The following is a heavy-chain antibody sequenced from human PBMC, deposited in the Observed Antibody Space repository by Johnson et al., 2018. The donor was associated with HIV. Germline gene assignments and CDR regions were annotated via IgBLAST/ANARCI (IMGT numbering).Heavy chain of an antibody. J-gene: IGHJ3*02. Sequence: QVQLVESGGGVVQPGRSLRLSCAASGFTLSSYGMHWVRQAPGKGLEWVAVIWYDGSNKYYVDSVKGRFTISRDNARNSLYLQMNSLRAEDTAVYFCAREGTGNAFDIWGQGTMVTVSS. CDR1: GFTLSSYG. CDR2: IWYDGSNK. D-gene: IGHD7-27*01. CDR3: AREGTGNAFDI. V-gene: IGHV3-33*01.